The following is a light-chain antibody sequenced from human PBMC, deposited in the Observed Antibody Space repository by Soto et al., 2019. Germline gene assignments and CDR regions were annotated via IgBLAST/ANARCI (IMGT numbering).Light chain of an antibody. CDR1: QSISTH. CDR3: QQYNNWLIT. J-gene: IGKJ1*01. V-gene: IGKV1-39*01. CDR2: AAS. Sequence: DIQMTQSPSSLSASVGDRVTITCRASQSISTHLNLYQQKPGKAPNLLIYAASSLQSGVPSRFSGSGSGTEFTLTISSLQPDDFALYYCQQYNNWLITFGQGTKVDIK.